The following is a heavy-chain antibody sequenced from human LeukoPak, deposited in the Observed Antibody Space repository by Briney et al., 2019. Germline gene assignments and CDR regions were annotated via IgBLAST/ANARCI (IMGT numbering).Heavy chain of an antibody. D-gene: IGHD6-13*01. CDR2: INSDGSST. V-gene: IGHV3-74*01. CDR3: VRQYRVAAPADY. Sequence: GGSLRLSCAASGFTFSNYWMHWVRQAPGKGLVWLSRINSDGSSTSHADSVEGRFTISRDNAKNTLYVQMNSLRDEDTAVYYCVRQYRVAAPADYWGQGTLVTVSS. J-gene: IGHJ4*02. CDR1: GFTFSNYW.